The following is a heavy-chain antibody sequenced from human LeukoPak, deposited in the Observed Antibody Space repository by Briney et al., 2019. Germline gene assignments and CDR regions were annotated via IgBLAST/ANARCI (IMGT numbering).Heavy chain of an antibody. D-gene: IGHD3-22*01. Sequence: SGPTLVKPTQTLTLTCTFSGFSLSTSGVGVGWIRQPPGKALEWLALIYWNDDKRYSPSLKSRLTITKDTSKNQVVLTMTNMDPVDTATYYCAHTYYYDSSGRDPDYYFDYWGQGTLVTVSS. CDR1: GFSLSTSGVG. V-gene: IGHV2-5*01. J-gene: IGHJ4*02. CDR2: IYWNDDK. CDR3: AHTYYYDSSGRDPDYYFDY.